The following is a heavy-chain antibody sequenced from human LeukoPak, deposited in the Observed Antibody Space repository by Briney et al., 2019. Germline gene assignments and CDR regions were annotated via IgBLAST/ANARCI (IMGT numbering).Heavy chain of an antibody. Sequence: ASVKVSCKASGYTFTSYDINWVRQATGQGLEWMGWMNPNSGNTGYAQKFQGRVTMTRNTSISTAYMELSSLRSEDTAVYYCARVPPDYGDYAYWGQGTLVTVSS. CDR2: MNPNSGNT. J-gene: IGHJ4*02. D-gene: IGHD4-17*01. CDR3: ARVPPDYGDYAY. CDR1: GYTFTSYD. V-gene: IGHV1-8*01.